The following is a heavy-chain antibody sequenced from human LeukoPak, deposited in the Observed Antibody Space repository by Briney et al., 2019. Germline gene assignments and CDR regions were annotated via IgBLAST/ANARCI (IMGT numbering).Heavy chain of an antibody. V-gene: IGHV3-21*01. J-gene: IGHJ4*02. D-gene: IGHD5-24*01. CDR2: ISSSSSYI. CDR1: GFTFSSYS. CDR3: AREMATIKYQAPSGLFDY. Sequence: KTGGSLRLSCAASGFTFSSYSMNWVRQAPGKGLEWVSSISSSSSYIYYADSVKGRFTISRDNAKNSLYLQMNSLRAEDTAVYYCAREMATIKYQAPSGLFDYWGQGTLVTVSS.